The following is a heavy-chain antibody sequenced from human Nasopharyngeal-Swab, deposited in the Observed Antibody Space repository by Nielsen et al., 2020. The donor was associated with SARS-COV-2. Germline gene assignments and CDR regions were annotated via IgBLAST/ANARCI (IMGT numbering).Heavy chain of an antibody. CDR2: ITGRLGDT. V-gene: IGHV3-23*01. Sequence: GESLKISCAASGFTFGNYAMSWVRQAPGTGLEWVSGITGRLGDTYYGDSVKGRFTISRDNAKNSLYLQMNSLRAEDTAVYYCARDGLDYDFWSAYFMDVWGQGTTVTVSS. D-gene: IGHD3-3*01. CDR1: GFTFGNYA. CDR3: ARDGLDYDFWSAYFMDV. J-gene: IGHJ6*02.